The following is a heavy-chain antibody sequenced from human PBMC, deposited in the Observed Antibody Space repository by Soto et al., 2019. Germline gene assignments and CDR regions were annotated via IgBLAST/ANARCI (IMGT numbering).Heavy chain of an antibody. CDR2: YSGFT. V-gene: IGHV4-4*02. Sequence: SETLSLTCAVSGAPITSNNWWAWLRRPPGKGLEWIGGYSGFTNYNPSLESRATISVDHSKNQFFLTLRSVTAADTAVYYCARDYGDYSFFFDYWGQGALVTVSS. J-gene: IGHJ4*02. D-gene: IGHD4-17*01. CDR3: ARDYGDYSFFFDY. CDR1: GAPITSNNW.